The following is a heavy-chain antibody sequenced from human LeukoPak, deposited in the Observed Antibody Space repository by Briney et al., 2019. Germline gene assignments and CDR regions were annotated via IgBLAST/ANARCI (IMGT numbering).Heavy chain of an antibody. CDR3: VRAVSNYDFWSGYYTDFAYFDY. V-gene: IGHV4-34*01. Sequence: SETLSLTCAVYGGSFSGYYWSWIRQPPGKGLEWIGEINHSGSTNYNPSLKSRVTISVDTSKNQFSLKLSSVTAADTAVYYCVRAVSNYDFWSGYYTDFAYFDYWGQGTQVTVSS. CDR2: INHSGST. CDR1: GGSFSGYY. D-gene: IGHD3-3*01. J-gene: IGHJ4*02.